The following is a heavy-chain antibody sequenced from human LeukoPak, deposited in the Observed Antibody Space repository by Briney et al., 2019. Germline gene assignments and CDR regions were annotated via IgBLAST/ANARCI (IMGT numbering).Heavy chain of an antibody. D-gene: IGHD3-3*01. Sequence: SETLSLTCTVSGGSVSSGSYYWSWIRQRPGKGLEWIGYINYSGSTYYNPSLKSRVSISLDTSQNHFSLRLSSVTAADTAVYYCARDEAIFGAGYYYGMDVWGQGTTVTASS. CDR2: INYSGST. V-gene: IGHV4-31*03. CDR3: ARDEAIFGAGYYYGMDV. CDR1: GGSVSSGSYY. J-gene: IGHJ6*02.